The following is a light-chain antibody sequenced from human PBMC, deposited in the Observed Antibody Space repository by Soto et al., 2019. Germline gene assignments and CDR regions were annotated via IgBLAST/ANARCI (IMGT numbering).Light chain of an antibody. J-gene: IGKJ1*01. CDR3: QQYGRSPT. CDR1: QSVSSSY. V-gene: IGKV3-20*01. Sequence: EIVLTQSPGTLSLSPGERATLSCRASQSVSSSYLAWYQQKPGQAPRLLIYDASSRATGFTDRFSGSGSGTDFTLTISRLEPEDFAVYYCQQYGRSPTFGQGTKVEIK. CDR2: DAS.